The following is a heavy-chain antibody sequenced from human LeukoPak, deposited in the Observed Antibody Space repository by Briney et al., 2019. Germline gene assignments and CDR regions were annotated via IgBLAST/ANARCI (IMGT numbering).Heavy chain of an antibody. CDR2: ISSSSSYI. D-gene: IGHD1-20*01. V-gene: IGHV3-21*01. J-gene: IGHJ4*02. CDR1: GFTFSSYS. Sequence: AGGSLRLSCAASGFTFSSYSMNWVRQAPGKGLEWVSSISSSSSYIYYADSVKGRFTISRDNAKNSLYLQMNSLRAEDTAVYYCARDLTGKGDYWGQGTLVTVSS. CDR3: ARDLTGKGDY.